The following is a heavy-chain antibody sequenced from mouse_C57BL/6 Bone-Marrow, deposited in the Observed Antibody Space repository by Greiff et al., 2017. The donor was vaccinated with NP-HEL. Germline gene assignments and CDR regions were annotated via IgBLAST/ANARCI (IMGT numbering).Heavy chain of an antibody. D-gene: IGHD1-1*01. Sequence: VQLQQSGAELVRPGASVKLSCTASGFNIKAAYLHWLSRGLEQGLDWIGWIDPENGDTEYASKFQGKATITADTSSNTAYLQLSSLTSEDTAVYYCTTTTTVEGDYWGQGTTLTVSS. CDR3: TTTTTVEGDY. CDR2: IDPENGDT. V-gene: IGHV14-4*01. J-gene: IGHJ2*01. CDR1: GFNIKAAY.